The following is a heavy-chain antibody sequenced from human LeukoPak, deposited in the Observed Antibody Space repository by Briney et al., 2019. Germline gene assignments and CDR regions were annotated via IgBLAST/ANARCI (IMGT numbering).Heavy chain of an antibody. Sequence: ASVKVSCKASGYTFTSHGLRWARQAPGQGLEWMGWISIYSGNTNYAQKFQDRISMTTDTSTNTAYMELRSLKSDDTAVYYCARDPGGTWGFDYWGQGALVTVSS. J-gene: IGHJ4*02. CDR3: ARDPGGTWGFDY. D-gene: IGHD7-27*01. V-gene: IGHV1-18*01. CDR1: GYTFTSHG. CDR2: ISIYSGNT.